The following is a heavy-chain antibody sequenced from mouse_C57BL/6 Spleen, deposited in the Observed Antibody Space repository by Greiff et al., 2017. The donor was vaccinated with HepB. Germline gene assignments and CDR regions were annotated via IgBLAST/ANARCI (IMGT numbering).Heavy chain of an antibody. V-gene: IGHV1-59*01. Sequence: QVQLKQPGAELVRPGTSVKLSCKASGYTFTSYWMHWVKQRPGQGLEWIGVIDPSDSYTNYNQKFKGKATLTVDTSSSTAYMQLSSLTSEDSAVYYCARGTTVVFDYWGQGTTLTVSS. CDR2: IDPSDSYT. D-gene: IGHD1-1*01. CDR1: GYTFTSYW. J-gene: IGHJ2*01. CDR3: ARGTTVVFDY.